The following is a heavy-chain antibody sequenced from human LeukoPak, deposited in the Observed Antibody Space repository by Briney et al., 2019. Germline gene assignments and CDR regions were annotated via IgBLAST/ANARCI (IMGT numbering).Heavy chain of an antibody. CDR2: INQDGSVT. V-gene: IGHV3-7*01. D-gene: IGHD3/OR15-3a*01. J-gene: IGHJ4*02. Sequence: GGSLRLSCAASGFTFSSYYMIWVRQTPGKGPEWVANINQDGSVTHYVDSVRGRFTISRDNDRNSLYLQMNSLRAEDTAVYYCARDDDFVTSGRHYDRLDCWGQGTLVIASS. CDR1: GFTFSSYY. CDR3: ARDDDFVTSGRHYDRLDC.